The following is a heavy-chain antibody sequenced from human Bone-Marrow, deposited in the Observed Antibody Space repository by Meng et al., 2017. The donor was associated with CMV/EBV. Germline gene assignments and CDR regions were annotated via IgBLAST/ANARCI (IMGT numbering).Heavy chain of an antibody. D-gene: IGHD1-26*01. CDR3: ARQRGSYSLDY. Sequence: GGSLRLSCAVSGFTFSSFWMSWVRQAPGKGLEWVANIKQDGSEKYYVDSVKGRFTISRDNAKHSLYLQMNSLRAEDKAVYYCARQRGSYSLDYWGQGTRVTVSS. V-gene: IGHV3-7*01. CDR2: IKQDGSEK. CDR1: GFTFSSFW. J-gene: IGHJ4*02.